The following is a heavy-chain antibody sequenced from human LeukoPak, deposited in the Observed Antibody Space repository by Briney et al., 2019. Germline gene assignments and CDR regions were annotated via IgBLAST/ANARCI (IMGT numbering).Heavy chain of an antibody. V-gene: IGHV3-33*01. CDR3: ARDRGVGTYYFDY. CDR1: GFTFSSYG. J-gene: IGHJ4*02. CDR2: IWYDGSNK. D-gene: IGHD3-10*01. Sequence: PRRSLRLSCAASGFTFSSYGMHWVRQAPGKGLEWVAVIWYDGSNKYYADSAKGRFTISRDNSKNTLYLQMNSLRAEDTAVYYCARDRGVGTYYFDYWGQGTLVTVSS.